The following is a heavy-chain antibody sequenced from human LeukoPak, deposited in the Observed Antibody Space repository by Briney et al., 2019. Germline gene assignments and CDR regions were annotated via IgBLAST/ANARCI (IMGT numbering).Heavy chain of an antibody. CDR2: IRYDGSNK. J-gene: IGHJ4*02. Sequence: GGSLRLSCAASGFTFSSYGMHWVRQAPGKGLEWVAFIRYDGSNKYYADSVKGRFTISRDNSKNTLYLQMNSLRAEDTAVYYCAKGSSRRLSPFDYWGQGTLVTVSS. CDR3: AKGSSRRLSPFDY. CDR1: GFTFSSYG. D-gene: IGHD3-16*02. V-gene: IGHV3-30*02.